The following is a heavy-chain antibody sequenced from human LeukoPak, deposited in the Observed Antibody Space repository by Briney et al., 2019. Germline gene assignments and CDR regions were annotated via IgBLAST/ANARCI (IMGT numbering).Heavy chain of an antibody. CDR2: INPNSGGT. J-gene: IGHJ3*02. CDR1: GYTFTGYY. V-gene: IGHV1-2*04. D-gene: IGHD5-24*01. CDR3: ARGTLTRRWLQLGAFDI. Sequence: GASVKVSCKASGYTFTGYYMHWVRQAPGQGLEWMGWINPNSGGTNYAQKFQGWVTMTRDTSISTAYMELSRLRSDDTAVYYCARGTLTRRWLQLGAFDIWGQGTMVTVSS.